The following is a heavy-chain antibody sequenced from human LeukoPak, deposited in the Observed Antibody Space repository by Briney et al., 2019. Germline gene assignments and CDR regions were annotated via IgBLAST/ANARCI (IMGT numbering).Heavy chain of an antibody. CDR3: ARGRSYGFDFDS. CDR1: GVSINTCCYY. D-gene: IGHD5-18*01. Sequence: PSETLSLTCDVSGVSINTCCYYWTWIRQPPGKGLQWIGYKYYSGSTRYNSSLRSRLTISLDSSKNQFSLGLTSVTAADTAVYYCARGRSYGFDFDSWGPGTLVIVSS. V-gene: IGHV4-61*01. CDR2: KYYSGST. J-gene: IGHJ4*02.